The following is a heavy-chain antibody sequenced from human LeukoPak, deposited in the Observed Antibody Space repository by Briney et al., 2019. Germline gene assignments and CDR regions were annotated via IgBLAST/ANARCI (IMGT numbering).Heavy chain of an antibody. D-gene: IGHD6-13*01. V-gene: IGHV3-21*01. Sequence: GGSLRLSCAASGFTFSLYAMNWVRQAPGKGLEWVSSISSGSIYIYYADSVKGRFTISRDNAKNSLYLQMNSLRAEDTAVYYCARDDGIAAAGRGDWFDPWGQGTLVTVSS. J-gene: IGHJ5*02. CDR2: ISSGSIYI. CDR1: GFTFSLYA. CDR3: ARDDGIAAAGRGDWFDP.